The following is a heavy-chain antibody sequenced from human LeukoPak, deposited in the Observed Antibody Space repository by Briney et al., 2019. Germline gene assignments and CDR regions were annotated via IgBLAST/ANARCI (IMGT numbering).Heavy chain of an antibody. CDR1: GFTFSSYA. D-gene: IGHD3-22*01. CDR2: ISGSGGST. V-gene: IGHV3-23*01. J-gene: IGHJ4*02. Sequence: GRSLRLSCAASGFTFSSYAMSWVRQAPGKGLEWVSAISGSGGSTHFADSVKGRFTISRDNSKNTLYLQMNSLRAEDTAVYYCAKDSFLGWNYYDSSGDLSGYWGQGTLVTVSS. CDR3: AKDSFLGWNYYDSSGDLSGY.